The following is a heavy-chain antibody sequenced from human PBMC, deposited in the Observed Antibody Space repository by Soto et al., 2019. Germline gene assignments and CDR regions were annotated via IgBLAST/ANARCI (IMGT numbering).Heavy chain of an antibody. V-gene: IGHV3-23*01. J-gene: IGHJ4*02. CDR2: ISSSGGGT. D-gene: IGHD2-21*02. Sequence: EVQLLESGGGLVQPGGSLRLSCAAPGFIFSSYAMSWVRQAPGKGLEWVSGISSSGGGTYYADSVKGRFTISRDNSKNTLYLQMNSLRAKDTAAYYCAKGNDVTVIGAFDSWGQGTLVTVSS. CDR3: AKGNDVTVIGAFDS. CDR1: GFIFSSYA.